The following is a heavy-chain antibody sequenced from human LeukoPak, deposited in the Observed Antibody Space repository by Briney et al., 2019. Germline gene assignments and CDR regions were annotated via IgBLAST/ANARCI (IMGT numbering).Heavy chain of an antibody. CDR3: AREKWIQLWSPFDY. V-gene: IGHV3-48*01. J-gene: IGHJ4*02. CDR2: ISSSSSTI. CDR1: GFTFSSYG. Sequence: GGSLRLSCAASGFTFSSYGMHWVRQAPGKGLEWVSNISSSSSTIYYADSVKGRFTISRDNAKNSLYLQMNSLRAEDTAVYYCAREKWIQLWSPFDYWGQGTLVSVSS. D-gene: IGHD5-18*01.